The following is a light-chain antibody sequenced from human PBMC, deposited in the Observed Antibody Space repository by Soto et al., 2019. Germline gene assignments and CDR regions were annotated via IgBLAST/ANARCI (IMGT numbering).Light chain of an antibody. CDR2: DTS. J-gene: IGKJ5*01. Sequence: EIVRTQSPVTLSVPPGERATVACRSSQSVSSYLAWYQQRPGQAPRLLIFDTSNRATDIPARFSGSGSGTDFTLTISGLEPEDFAVYYCQQRTNRPPITFGQGTRLEI. CDR3: QQRTNRPPIT. V-gene: IGKV3-11*01. CDR1: QSVSSY.